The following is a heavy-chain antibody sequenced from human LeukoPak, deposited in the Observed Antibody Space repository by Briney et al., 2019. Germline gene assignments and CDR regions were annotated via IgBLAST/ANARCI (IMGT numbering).Heavy chain of an antibody. CDR1: GFSFRGYR. Sequence: GGSLRLSCAASGFSFRGYRMYWVRQAPGKGLEWVSYISASSGYTKYADSVKGRFTISRDNAKNSVYLQMNSLRADDTAVYYCARDWSPNWFDPWGQGTPVTVSS. CDR2: ISASSGYT. V-gene: IGHV3-11*06. J-gene: IGHJ5*02. CDR3: ARDWSPNWFDP.